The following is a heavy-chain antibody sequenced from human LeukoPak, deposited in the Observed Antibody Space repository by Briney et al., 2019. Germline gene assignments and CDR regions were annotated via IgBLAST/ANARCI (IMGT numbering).Heavy chain of an antibody. Sequence: SVKVSCKASVDTFSSYAISGVRHAPGQGLEWMGGIIPIFGTANYAQKFQGRVTITTDESTSTAYMELSSLRSEDTAVYYCARDDSGSGYWGQGTLVTVSS. CDR2: IIPIFGTA. J-gene: IGHJ4*02. V-gene: IGHV1-69*05. CDR3: ARDDSGSGY. D-gene: IGHD3-22*01. CDR1: VDTFSSYA.